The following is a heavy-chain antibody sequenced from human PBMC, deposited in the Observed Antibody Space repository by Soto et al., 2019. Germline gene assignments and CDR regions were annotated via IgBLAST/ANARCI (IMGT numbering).Heavy chain of an antibody. CDR3: ARGSGNCDD. V-gene: IGHV4-39*01. J-gene: IGHJ4*02. CDR2: IYYSGST. CDR1: GGSISSSSYY. Sequence: QLQLQESGPGLVKPSETLSLTCTVSGGSISSSSYYWGWIRQPPGKGLEWIGCIYYSGSTYYNPPLQGRVPLSVDPSQIPCSLKLSTVTAADTAVYYCARGSGNCDDWGQGTLVTVSS.